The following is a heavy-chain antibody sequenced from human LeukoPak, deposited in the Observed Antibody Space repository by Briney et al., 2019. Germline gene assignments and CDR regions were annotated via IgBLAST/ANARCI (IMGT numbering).Heavy chain of an antibody. CDR1: GYSFTNYW. V-gene: IGHV5-10-1*01. J-gene: IGHJ4*02. CDR3: ARETLTGGLAY. Sequence: GESLKISCKGSGYSFTNYWITWVRQMPGKGLEWMGRIDPSDSYTNYSPSFRGHVTLSTDKSFSTAYLQWSSLEASDTAIYYCARETLTGGLAYWGQGSLVTVSS. CDR2: IDPSDSYT. D-gene: IGHD3-16*01.